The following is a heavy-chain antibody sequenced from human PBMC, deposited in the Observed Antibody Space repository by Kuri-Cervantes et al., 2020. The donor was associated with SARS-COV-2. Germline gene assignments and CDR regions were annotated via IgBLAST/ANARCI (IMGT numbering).Heavy chain of an antibody. V-gene: IGHV4-59*01. Sequence: SETLSLTCTVSGGSISSYYWSWIRQPPGKGLEWIGYIYYSGSTNYNPSLKSRVTISVDTSKNQFSLKLSSVTAADPAVYYCARDLYSSGLEYNWFDPWGQGTLVTVSS. J-gene: IGHJ5*02. CDR3: ARDLYSSGLEYNWFDP. CDR1: GGSISSYY. D-gene: IGHD6-19*01. CDR2: IYYSGST.